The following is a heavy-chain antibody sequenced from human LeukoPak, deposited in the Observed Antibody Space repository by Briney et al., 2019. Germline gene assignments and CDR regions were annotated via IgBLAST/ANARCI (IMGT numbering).Heavy chain of an antibody. J-gene: IGHJ4*02. Sequence: GGSLRLSCAASGFTFSSYGMHWVSQAPGKGLEWVAVISYDGSNKYYADSVKGRFTISRDNSKNTLYLQMNSLRAEDTAVYYCATRRTFRYWGQGTLVTVSS. D-gene: IGHD3-16*01. CDR1: GFTFSSYG. V-gene: IGHV3-30*03. CDR2: ISYDGSNK. CDR3: ATRRTFRY.